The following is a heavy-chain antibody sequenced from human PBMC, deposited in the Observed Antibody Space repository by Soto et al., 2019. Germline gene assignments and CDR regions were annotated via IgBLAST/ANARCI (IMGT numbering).Heavy chain of an antibody. CDR2: IYYSGST. CDR1: GVSISSGGYY. CDR3: AREDGGFFDY. D-gene: IGHD2-15*01. V-gene: IGHV4-31*03. J-gene: IGHJ4*02. Sequence: TLSLTCPVSGVSISSGGYYWSWIRQHPGKGLEWIGYIYYSGSTYYNPSLKSRVTISVDTSKNQFSLKLSSVTDADTAVYYCAREDGGFFDYWGQGTLVTVYS.